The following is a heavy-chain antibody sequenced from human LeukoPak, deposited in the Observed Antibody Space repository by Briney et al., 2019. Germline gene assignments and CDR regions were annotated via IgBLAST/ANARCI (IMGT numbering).Heavy chain of an antibody. J-gene: IGHJ4*02. V-gene: IGHV1-2*02. CDR3: ARPTNIWSAFHF. CDR1: GYTFTAYP. CDR2: INPNTGST. Sequence: ASVKVSCKASGYTFTAYPMHWVRQAAAQGLAWMGWINPNTGSTNYAQKFQGRVTMTRDTSISTAYMELSSLRSDDTALYYCARPTNIWSAFHFWGQGTLVTVSS. D-gene: IGHD2-2*01.